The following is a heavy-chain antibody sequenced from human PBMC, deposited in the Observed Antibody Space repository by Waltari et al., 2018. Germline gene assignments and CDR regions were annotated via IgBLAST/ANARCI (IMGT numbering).Heavy chain of an antibody. CDR1: GFRFRTYD. CDR3: TRDLYGSGGDWFDP. CDR2: IGGTHSNI. Sequence: EERLVESGGGLVTPGGSLGLSCLASGFRFRTYDLNWVRQTPGTGLEWVSAIGGTHSNIFYADSVRGRFTVSRDNAMNSLFLEMKNLRAEDTGLYYCTRDLYGSGGDWFDPWGQGTLVTVSS. D-gene: IGHD3-10*01. J-gene: IGHJ5*02. V-gene: IGHV3-21*04.